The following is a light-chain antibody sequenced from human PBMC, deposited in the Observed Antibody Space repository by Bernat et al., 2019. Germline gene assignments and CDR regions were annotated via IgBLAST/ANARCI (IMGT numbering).Light chain of an antibody. Sequence: DIRMTQSPSSLSASVGDRITITCRASQGIRNDLDWYQQKPGKAPKRLIYGASSLQSGVPSRFSGSGSGTEFTLTISSLQPEDFATYYCLQHNNYPLTFGPGTKVDIK. CDR2: GAS. CDR1: QGIRND. J-gene: IGKJ3*01. V-gene: IGKV1-17*01. CDR3: LQHNNYPLT.